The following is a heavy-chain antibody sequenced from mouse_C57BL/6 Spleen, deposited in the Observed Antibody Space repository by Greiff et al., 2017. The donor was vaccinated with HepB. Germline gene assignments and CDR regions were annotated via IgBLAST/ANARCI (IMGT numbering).Heavy chain of an antibody. Sequence: VQLQQSGAELVRPGASVTLSCKASGYTFTDYEMHWVKQTPVHGLEWIGAIDPETGGTAYNQKFKGKAILTADKSSSTAYMELRSLTSEDSAVYYCTRSERMFSYGSHYFDYWGQSTTLTVSA. V-gene: IGHV1-15*01. D-gene: IGHD1-1*01. CDR2: IDPETGGT. CDR1: GYTFTDYE. J-gene: IGHJ2*01. CDR3: TRSERMFSYGSHYFDY.